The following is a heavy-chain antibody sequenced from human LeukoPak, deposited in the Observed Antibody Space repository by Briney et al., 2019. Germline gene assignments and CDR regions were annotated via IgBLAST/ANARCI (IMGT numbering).Heavy chain of an antibody. CDR2: ISYDGSNK. J-gene: IGHJ5*02. CDR1: GLTFSCYA. V-gene: IGHV3-30*04. Sequence: PGGSLRLSCAASGLTFSCYAMHWVGPAPGKGGEGVGVISYDGSNKYYADSVKRRFTISRDNSKNTLLLQMNSLRAEDTAVYYCARAALATVTIWWFDPWGQGTLVTVSS. CDR3: ARAALATVTIWWFDP. D-gene: IGHD4-17*01.